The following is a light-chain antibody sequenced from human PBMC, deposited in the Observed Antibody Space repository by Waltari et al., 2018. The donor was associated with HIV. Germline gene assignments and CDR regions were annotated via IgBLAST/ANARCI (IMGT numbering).Light chain of an antibody. V-gene: IGLV1-51*01. Sequence: QSVLTQPPSVSAAPGQKVTISCPGSSSNIGNNYVSWYQQLPRTAPKLLMYDNNKRPSGMPDRFSGSKSGTSATLGITGLQTGDEADYYCGAWDNSLSAWVLGGGTQLTVL. CDR3: GAWDNSLSAWV. CDR2: DNN. J-gene: IGLJ3*02. CDR1: SSNIGNNY.